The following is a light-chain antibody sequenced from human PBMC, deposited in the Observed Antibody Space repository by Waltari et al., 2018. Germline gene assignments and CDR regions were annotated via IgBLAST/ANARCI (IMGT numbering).Light chain of an antibody. CDR1: QSVAHF. V-gene: IGKV3-11*01. CDR3: QQRNKWPLT. CDR2: DVS. J-gene: IGKJ4*01. Sequence: CRSSQSVAHFLAWYQQKPGQAPRLLIYDVSNRATDIPARFSGSGFATDFTLTISDVEPEDIAVYYCQQRNKWPLTFGGGTKVEIK.